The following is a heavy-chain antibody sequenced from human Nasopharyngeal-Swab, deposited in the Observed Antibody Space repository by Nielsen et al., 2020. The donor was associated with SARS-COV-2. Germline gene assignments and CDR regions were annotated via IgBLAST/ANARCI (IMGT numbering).Heavy chain of an antibody. V-gene: IGHV1-69*13. CDR2: IIPIFGTA. J-gene: IGHJ3*02. Sequence: SVKVSCKASGGTFSSYAISWVRQAPGQGLEWMGGIIPIFGTANYAQKFQGRVTITADESTGTAYMELSSLRSEDTAVYYCASKSGYGSGRDDAFDIWGQGTMVTVSS. CDR3: ASKSGYGSGRDDAFDI. D-gene: IGHD3-10*01. CDR1: GGTFSSYA.